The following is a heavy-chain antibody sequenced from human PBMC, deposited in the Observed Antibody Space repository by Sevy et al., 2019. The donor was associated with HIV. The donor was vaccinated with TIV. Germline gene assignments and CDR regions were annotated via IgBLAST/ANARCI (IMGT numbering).Heavy chain of an antibody. J-gene: IGHJ4*02. CDR2: TSYDGSHK. CDR3: ARDGGLHLRLYYFDF. CDR1: GFTFSSSS. Sequence: GGSLRLSCAASGFTFSSSSMHWVRQAPGKGLEWVAVTSYDGSHKYYADSVKGRFTISRDNSEHTMYLEMNSLRVEETAFYFCARDGGLHLRLYYFDFWGQGTLVTVSS. D-gene: IGHD3-16*01. V-gene: IGHV3-30-3*01.